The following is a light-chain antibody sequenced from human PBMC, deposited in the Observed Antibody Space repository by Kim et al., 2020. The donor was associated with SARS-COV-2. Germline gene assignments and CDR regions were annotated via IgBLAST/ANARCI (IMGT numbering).Light chain of an antibody. CDR1: SGHSSYA. J-gene: IGLJ3*02. CDR2: LNSDGSH. V-gene: IGLV4-69*01. Sequence: QLVLTQSPSASASLGASVKLTCTLSSGHSSYAIAWHQQHPEKGPRYLMKLNSDGSHSKGDGIPDRFSGSSSGAERYLTISSLQSEDEADYYCQTWGTGIRVFGGGTQLTVL. CDR3: QTWGTGIRV.